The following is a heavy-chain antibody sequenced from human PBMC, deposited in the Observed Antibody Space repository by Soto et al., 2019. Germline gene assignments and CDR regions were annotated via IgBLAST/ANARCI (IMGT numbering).Heavy chain of an antibody. CDR2: INPNSGGT. V-gene: IGHV1-2*04. CDR3: ARSRTPGYSSGWYLTQNYYYYGMDV. D-gene: IGHD6-19*01. Sequence: SVKVSCKASGYTFTGYYMHWVRQAPGQGLEWMGWINPNSGGTNYAQKFQGWVTMTRDTSISTAYMELSRLRSEDTAVYYCARSRTPGYSSGWYLTQNYYYYGMDVWGQGTTVTVSS. CDR1: GYTFTGYY. J-gene: IGHJ6*02.